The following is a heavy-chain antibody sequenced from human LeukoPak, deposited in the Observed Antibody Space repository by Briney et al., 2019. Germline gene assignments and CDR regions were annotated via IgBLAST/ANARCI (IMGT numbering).Heavy chain of an antibody. J-gene: IGHJ4*02. D-gene: IGHD6-13*01. V-gene: IGHV3-23*01. Sequence: GGSLRLSCAASGFTFRNYAMSWVRQAPGMGLEWVSSINAGGGSTYYADSVKGRFTISRDTSKNTLSLQMNSLRAEDTAVYYCAKATIGAADANFDYWGQGTRVTVSS. CDR1: GFTFRNYA. CDR3: AKATIGAADANFDY. CDR2: INAGGGST.